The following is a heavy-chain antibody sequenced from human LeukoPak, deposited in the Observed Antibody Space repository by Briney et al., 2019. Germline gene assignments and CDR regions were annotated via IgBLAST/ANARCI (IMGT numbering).Heavy chain of an antibody. CDR2: IIPIFGTA. CDR1: GYTFTSYD. V-gene: IGHV1-69*06. Sequence: GASVKVSCKASGYTFTSYDINWVRQATGQGLEWMGGIIPIFGTANYAQKFQGRVTITADKSTSTAYMELSSLRSEDTAVYYCARDLLEVDILTGPPRPYYYYMDVWGKGTTVTVSS. J-gene: IGHJ6*03. D-gene: IGHD3-9*01. CDR3: ARDLLEVDILTGPPRPYYYYMDV.